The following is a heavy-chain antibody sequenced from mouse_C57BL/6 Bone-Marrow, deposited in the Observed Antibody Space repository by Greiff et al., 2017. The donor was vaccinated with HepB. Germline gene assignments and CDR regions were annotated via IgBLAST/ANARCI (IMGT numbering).Heavy chain of an antibody. V-gene: IGHV5-4*01. CDR1: GFTFSSYA. D-gene: IGHD1-1*01. CDR3: ARENYYGLGV. Sequence: EVKLVESGGGLVKPGGSLKLSCAASGFTFSSYAMSWVRQTPEKRLEWVATISDGGSYTYYPDNVKGRFTISRDNAKNNLYLQMSHLKSEDTAMYYCARENYYGLGVWGTGTTVTVSS. J-gene: IGHJ1*03. CDR2: ISDGGSYT.